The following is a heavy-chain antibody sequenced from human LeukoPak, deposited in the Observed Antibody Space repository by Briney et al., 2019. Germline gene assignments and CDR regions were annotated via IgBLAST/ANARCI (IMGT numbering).Heavy chain of an antibody. D-gene: IGHD3-22*01. CDR3: AKDLLQTFFFDSSGYYSDAFGM. V-gene: IGHV3-33*06. Sequence: GGSLRLSCAASGFTFSSYGMHWVRQAPGKGLEWVAVIWYDGSNKCYADSVKGRFTISRDNSKNTLYLQMNSLRAEDTAVYYCAKDLLQTFFFDSSGYYSDAFGMWGQGTMVTVSP. J-gene: IGHJ3*02. CDR2: IWYDGSNK. CDR1: GFTFSSYG.